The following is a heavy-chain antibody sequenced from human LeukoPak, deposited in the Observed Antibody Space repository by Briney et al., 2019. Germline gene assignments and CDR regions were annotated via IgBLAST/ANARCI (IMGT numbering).Heavy chain of an antibody. Sequence: GASVKVSCKASGYTFTGYYMHWVRQAPGQGLEWMGWINPNSGDTNYAQKFQGRVTVTRDTSISTAYMDLSRLSANDGAVYFCERGGSGGWYVHPTLDDWGQGTLLTVSS. CDR1: GYTFTGYY. J-gene: IGHJ4*02. D-gene: IGHD6-19*01. CDR3: ERGGSGGWYVHPTLDD. V-gene: IGHV1-2*02. CDR2: INPNSGDT.